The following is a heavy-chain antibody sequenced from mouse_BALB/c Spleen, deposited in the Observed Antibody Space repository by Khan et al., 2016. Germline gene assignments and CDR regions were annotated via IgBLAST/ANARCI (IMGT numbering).Heavy chain of an antibody. CDR3: ARDLNDDYYWYLDV. Sequence: VELVESGGGLVQPGGSLRLSCTTSGFTFTDYYMSWVRQPPGEALEWLGFARNKANGYTTEYSASVKGRFTISRDNSQSILYLQMNTLRPEDSATYYCARDLNDDYYWYLDVWGAGTTVTVSS. CDR2: ARNKANGYTT. D-gene: IGHD2-3*01. CDR1: GFTFTDYY. V-gene: IGHV7-3*02. J-gene: IGHJ1*01.